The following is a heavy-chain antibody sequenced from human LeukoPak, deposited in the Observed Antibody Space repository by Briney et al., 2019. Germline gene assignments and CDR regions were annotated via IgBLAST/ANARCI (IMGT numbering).Heavy chain of an antibody. Sequence: PSETPSLTCTVSGGSISSYYWSWIRQPPGKGLEWIGYIYYSGSTNYNPSLKSRVTISVDTSKNQFSLKLSSVTAADTAVYYCARDSLEYLGYMDVWGKGTTVTVSS. V-gene: IGHV4-59*01. J-gene: IGHJ6*03. CDR3: ARDSLEYLGYMDV. CDR2: IYYSGST. CDR1: GGSISSYY. D-gene: IGHD2-2*02.